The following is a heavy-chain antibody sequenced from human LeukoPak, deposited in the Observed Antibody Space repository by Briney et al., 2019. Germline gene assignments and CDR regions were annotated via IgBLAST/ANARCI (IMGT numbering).Heavy chain of an antibody. CDR3: AMEVGATTRAFDY. D-gene: IGHD1-26*01. J-gene: IGHJ4*02. CDR2: ISSSSSYI. CDR1: GFTFSSYS. V-gene: IGHV3-21*01. Sequence: PGGSLRLSCAASGFTFSSYSMNWVRQAPGKGLEWVSSISSSSSYIYYADSVKGRFTISRDNAKNSLYLQMNSLRAEDTAVYYCAMEVGATTRAFDYWGQGTLVTVSP.